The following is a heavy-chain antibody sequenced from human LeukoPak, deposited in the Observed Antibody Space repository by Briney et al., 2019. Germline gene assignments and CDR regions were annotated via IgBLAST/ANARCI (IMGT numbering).Heavy chain of an antibody. CDR3: ARSKVVIEVPLD. V-gene: IGHV4-59*11. D-gene: IGHD3-22*01. CDR1: GGSISSHY. Sequence: SETLSLTCTVSGGSISSHYWSRIRQPPGKGLEWIGYIYYSGSTNYNPSLKSRVTISVDTSKNQFSLKLSSVTAADTAVYYCARSKVVIEVPLDWGQGTLVTVSS. CDR2: IYYSGST. J-gene: IGHJ4*02.